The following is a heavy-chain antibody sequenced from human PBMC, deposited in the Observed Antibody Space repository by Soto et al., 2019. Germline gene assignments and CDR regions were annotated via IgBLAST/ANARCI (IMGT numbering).Heavy chain of an antibody. CDR3: ARDLLEGYGHARQPDY. CDR1: GFTFSAYS. D-gene: IGHD5-18*01. J-gene: IGHJ4*02. Sequence: PWGCLRVSCVASGFTFSAYSMSLVRQAPGQGLEWVLSITSSSTYIYYTRSVSGRFTISRDDAKNSLHLQMNSLRAEDTAVYYCARDLLEGYGHARQPDYWGQGTLVTVSS. V-gene: IGHV3-21*06. CDR2: ITSSSTYI.